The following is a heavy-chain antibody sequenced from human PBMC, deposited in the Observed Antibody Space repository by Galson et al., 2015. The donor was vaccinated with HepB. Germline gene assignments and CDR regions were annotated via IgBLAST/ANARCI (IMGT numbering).Heavy chain of an antibody. D-gene: IGHD3-10*01. CDR2: ISGSGNST. V-gene: IGHV3-23*01. J-gene: IGHJ5*02. CDR3: ARDLDFGELFSRDH. CDR1: GFTFSRYS. Sequence: SLRLSCAASGFTFSRYSMNWVRQAPGKGPEWVSGISGSGNSTHYTASVRGRFTISRDNSKNTLYLQLHSLRAEDTAVYYCARDLDFGELFSRDHWGQGTLVTVSS.